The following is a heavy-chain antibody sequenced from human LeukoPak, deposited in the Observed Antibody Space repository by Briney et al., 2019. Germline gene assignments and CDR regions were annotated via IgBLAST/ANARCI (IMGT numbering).Heavy chain of an antibody. CDR2: IYWDDDK. D-gene: IGHD3-10*01. J-gene: IGHJ4*02. V-gene: IGHV2-5*02. CDR1: GFSLSTSGVG. CDR3: AHRLSGSGSYVFDY. Sequence: NESGPTLVKPTQTLTLTCTFSGFSLSTSGVGVGWIRQPPGKALEWLALIYWDDDKRYSPSLRTRLTITKDTSKNQVALTMTNMDPVDTATYYCAHRLSGSGSYVFDYWGQGTLVTVSS.